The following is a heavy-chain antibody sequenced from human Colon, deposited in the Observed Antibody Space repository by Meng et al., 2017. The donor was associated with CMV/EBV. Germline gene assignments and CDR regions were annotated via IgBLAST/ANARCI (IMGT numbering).Heavy chain of an antibody. V-gene: IGHV1-18*01. J-gene: IGHJ1*01. CDR1: GNTFTNYG. CDR3: VRESQSGSYIYLQH. D-gene: IGHD1-26*01. CDR2: ISAYTGDT. Sequence: QGQLVQSGAGVKNPGASVKVSCKASGNTFTNYGISWVRQAPGQGLEWMGWISAYTGDTYYAQKFQGRVTMTTDTSTSTAYMELRSLRSDDTAVYYCVRESQSGSYIYLQHWGQGTLVTVSS.